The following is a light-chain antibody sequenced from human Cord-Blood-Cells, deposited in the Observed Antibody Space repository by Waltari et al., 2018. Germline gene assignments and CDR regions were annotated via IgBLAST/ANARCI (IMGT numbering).Light chain of an antibody. CDR1: TLEEKY. CDR2: QDS. J-gene: IGLJ2*01. V-gene: IGLV3-1*01. Sequence: SYELTQPPSVSVSPGQTASITCSGDTLEEKYACWYQQKPGQSPVLVIYQDSKRPSGIPERFSGSNSGNTATLTISGTQAMDEADYYCQAWDSSVVFGGGTKLTVL. CDR3: QAWDSSVV.